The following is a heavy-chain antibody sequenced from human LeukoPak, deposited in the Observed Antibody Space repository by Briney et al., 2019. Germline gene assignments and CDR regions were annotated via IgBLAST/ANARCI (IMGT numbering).Heavy chain of an antibody. D-gene: IGHD3-22*01. CDR3: ARPLTIGSGYYHFDF. CDR1: GYTFTDYY. J-gene: IGHJ4*01. V-gene: IGHV1-2*02. CDR2: INPKSGGT. Sequence: ASVKVSCKASGYTFTDYYMHWVRQAPGQGLEWMGWINPKSGGTSYAQKFQGRVTMTRDTPISTAYMELSGLRSDDTAVYYCARPLTIGSGYYHFDFWGQGTLVTVSS.